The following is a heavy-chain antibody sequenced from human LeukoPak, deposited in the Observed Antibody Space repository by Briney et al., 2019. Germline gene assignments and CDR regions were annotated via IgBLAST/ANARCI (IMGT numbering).Heavy chain of an antibody. CDR1: GFTVSSNG. Sequence: GGPLRRSCAASGFTVSSNGRSWVRQAPGKGREWVSLSYAGGSSSALYADAVKGRFTGSRHDSKNTLDLHMNGLRDDDTAVYYCLRQGVGDPPRWGPGTLVTVSS. CDR2: SYAGGSSSA. CDR3: LRQGVGDPPR. J-gene: IGHJ4*02. V-gene: IGHV3-53*04. D-gene: IGHD3-16*01.